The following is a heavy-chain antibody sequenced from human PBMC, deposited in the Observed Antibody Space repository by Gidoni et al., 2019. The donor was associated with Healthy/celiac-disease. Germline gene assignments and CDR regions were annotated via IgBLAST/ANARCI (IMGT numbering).Heavy chain of an antibody. CDR1: GGPFSSYT. J-gene: IGHJ6*02. Sequence: QVQLVQSGAEVKKPGSSVTVSCKASGGPFSSYTISWVRQPPGQGLEWLGRIIPIIGIANYAQKFKGRVTITADKSTSTAYMELSSLRSEDTAGYYCAREATMFGVVIRHYYYYGMDVWGQGTTVTVSS. D-gene: IGHD3-3*01. CDR2: IIPIIGIA. CDR3: AREATMFGVVIRHYYYYGMDV. V-gene: IGHV1-69*08.